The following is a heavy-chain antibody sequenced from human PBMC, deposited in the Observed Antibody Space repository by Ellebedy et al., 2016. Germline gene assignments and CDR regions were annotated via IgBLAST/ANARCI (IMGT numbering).Heavy chain of an antibody. Sequence: GESLKISCVVSGFSVSSNYLSWVRQAPGKGLEWVSVIYAGGSTFYADSVKGRFTISRDNAKTSVSLQLNNLRADDTAVYYCARDDGYGYYFDSWGPGTLVTVSS. CDR1: GFSVSSNY. CDR2: IYAGGST. V-gene: IGHV3-53*01. D-gene: IGHD5-18*01. CDR3: ARDDGYGYYFDS. J-gene: IGHJ4*02.